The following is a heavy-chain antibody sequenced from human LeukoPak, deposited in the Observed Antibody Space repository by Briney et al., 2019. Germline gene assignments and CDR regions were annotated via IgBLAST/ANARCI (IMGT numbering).Heavy chain of an antibody. CDR2: ISYDGSNK. CDR1: GFTFSSCG. J-gene: IGHJ4*02. Sequence: GGSLRLSCAASGFTFSSCGMHWVRQAPGKGLEWVAVISYDGSNKYYADSVKGRFTISRDNSKNTLYLQMNSLRAEDTAVYYCAKVAPTSYYYDSSGYEREFDYWGQGTLVTVSS. D-gene: IGHD3-22*01. V-gene: IGHV3-30*18. CDR3: AKVAPTSYYYDSSGYEREFDY.